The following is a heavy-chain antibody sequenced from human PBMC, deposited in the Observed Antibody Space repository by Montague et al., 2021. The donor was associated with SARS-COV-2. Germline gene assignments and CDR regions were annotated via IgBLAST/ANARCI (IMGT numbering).Heavy chain of an antibody. CDR2: IYYSGST. CDR3: AMRGGALDAFDI. J-gene: IGHJ3*02. D-gene: IGHD4-17*01. CDR1: GGSIRTSSYY. Sequence: SETLSLTCTVSGGSIRTSSYYWGWIRQPPGKGLDWIGSIYYSGSTYYNPSHKSRVTISVDTSKNQFSLNLSSVTAADTAVYYCAMRGGALDAFDIWGQGTMVTVSS. V-gene: IGHV4-39*01.